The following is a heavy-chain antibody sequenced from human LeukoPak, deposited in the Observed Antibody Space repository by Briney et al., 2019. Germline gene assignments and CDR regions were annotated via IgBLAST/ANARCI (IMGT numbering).Heavy chain of an antibody. D-gene: IGHD2-2*01. J-gene: IGHJ5*02. Sequence: SETLSLTCTVSGGSISSHYWSWIRQPPGKGLEWIGYIYYSGSTNYNPSLKSRVTISVDTSKNQFSLKLSSVTAADTAVYYCARVFAERGYCSSTSCGWFDPWGQGTLVTVSS. CDR1: GGSISSHY. CDR2: IYYSGST. CDR3: ARVFAERGYCSSTSCGWFDP. V-gene: IGHV4-59*11.